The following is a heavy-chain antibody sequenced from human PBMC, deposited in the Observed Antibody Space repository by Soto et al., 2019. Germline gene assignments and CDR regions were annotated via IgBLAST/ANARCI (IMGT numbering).Heavy chain of an antibody. V-gene: IGHV4-31*03. CDR2: ISYGGRT. D-gene: IGHD5-18*01. Sequence: QVQLQESGPGLVKHSHTLSLTCTVSGGSINSGGYCWSWIRQHPGKGLDWIGCISYGGRTSYNPSLKRRVTLSVDTSKNQFALKLTSVPGAATAVYYCSRGILVWGQGALITVSS. CDR1: GGSINSGGYC. J-gene: IGHJ4*02. CDR3: SRGILV.